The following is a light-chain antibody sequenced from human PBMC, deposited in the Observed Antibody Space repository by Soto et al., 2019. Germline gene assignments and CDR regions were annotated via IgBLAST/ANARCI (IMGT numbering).Light chain of an antibody. V-gene: IGKV1-5*03. CDR2: KAS. Sequence: DIQMTQSPSTLSASVGDTVTITCRASQSLSYWLAWYQQKPGQAPKLLIHKASTLESGVPSRFSGSGSGTELTLTISRLQPDDFATFYCQQYDRFPYSFGQGTKLEIK. CDR1: QSLSYW. J-gene: IGKJ2*03. CDR3: QQYDRFPYS.